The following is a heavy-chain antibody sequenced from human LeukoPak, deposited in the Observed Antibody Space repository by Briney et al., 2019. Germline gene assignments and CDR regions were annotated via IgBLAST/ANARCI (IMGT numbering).Heavy chain of an antibody. CDR2: ISSSGSTI. V-gene: IGHV3-48*03. J-gene: IGHJ5*02. CDR1: GFTFSSYE. Sequence: GGSLRLSCAASGFTFSSYEMNWVRQAPGKGLEWVSYISSSGSTIYYADSVKGRFTTSRDNAKNSLYLQMNSLRAEDTAVYYCARVSYYGSGSYSPNWFDPWGQGTLVTVSS. CDR3: ARVSYYGSGSYSPNWFDP. D-gene: IGHD3-10*01.